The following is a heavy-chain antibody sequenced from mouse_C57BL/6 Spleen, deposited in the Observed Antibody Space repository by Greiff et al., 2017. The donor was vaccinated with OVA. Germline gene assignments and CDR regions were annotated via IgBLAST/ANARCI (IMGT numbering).Heavy chain of an antibody. J-gene: IGHJ1*03. CDR3: ARGIYYYGSSTGYFDV. D-gene: IGHD1-1*01. CDR2: IHPNSGST. V-gene: IGHV1-64*01. CDR1: GYTFTSYW. Sequence: QVQLQQPGAELVKPGASVKLSCKASGYTFTSYWMHWAKQRPGQGLEWIGMIHPNSGSTNYNEKFKSKATLTVDKSSSTAYMQLSSLTSEDSAVYYCARGIYYYGSSTGYFDVWGTGTTVTVSS.